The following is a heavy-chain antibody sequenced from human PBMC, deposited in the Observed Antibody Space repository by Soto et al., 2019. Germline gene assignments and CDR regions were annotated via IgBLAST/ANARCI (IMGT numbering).Heavy chain of an antibody. CDR2: IKSETDGGTI. D-gene: IGHD6-19*01. CDR1: GFTFSNVW. CDR3: TLLALKYNSDWYPLSD. Sequence: EVQLVESGGGLVKPGGSLRLSCAGSGFTFSNVWMNWVRQAPGKGLEWVGRIKSETDGGTIDYAAPVKGRFTISRDDSNNTMYLQMNGLKTEDTATYYCTLLALKYNSDWYPLSDWGQGTRVTVSS. J-gene: IGHJ4*02. V-gene: IGHV3-15*07.